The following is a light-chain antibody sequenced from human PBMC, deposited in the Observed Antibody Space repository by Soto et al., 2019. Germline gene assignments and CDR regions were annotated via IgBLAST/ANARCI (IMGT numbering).Light chain of an antibody. Sequence: DIQMTQSQSSLSASVGDRVTITCQASQDISNYLNWYQQKPGKAPKLLIYDASNLETGVPSRFSGSGSGTDFTFTSSSLQPEDIATYYCQQYDNLPYTFGQGTKLEIK. J-gene: IGKJ2*01. CDR3: QQYDNLPYT. CDR2: DAS. V-gene: IGKV1-33*01. CDR1: QDISNY.